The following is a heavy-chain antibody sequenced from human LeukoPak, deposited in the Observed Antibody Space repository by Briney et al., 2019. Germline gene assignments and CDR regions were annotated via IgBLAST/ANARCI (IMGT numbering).Heavy chain of an antibody. CDR3: ARLGSGSYYSWFDP. D-gene: IGHD1-26*01. V-gene: IGHV4-39*01. J-gene: IGHJ5*02. CDR2: IYYSGSI. Sequence: PSETLSLTCAVSGGSISSSSYYWGWIRQPPGKGLEWIGSIYYSGSIYYNPSLKSRVTISVDTSKNQFSLKLSSVTAADTAVYYCARLGSGSYYSWFDPWGQGTLVTVSS. CDR1: GGSISSSSYY.